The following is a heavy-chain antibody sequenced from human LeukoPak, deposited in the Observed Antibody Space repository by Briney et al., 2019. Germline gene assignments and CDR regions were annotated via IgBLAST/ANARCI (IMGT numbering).Heavy chain of an antibody. V-gene: IGHV4-38-2*02. Sequence: GSLRLSCAAAGFTFSSYWMSWIRQPPGKGLEWIGSIYHSGNTFYNPSLNSRVTISVDTSKNQFSLKLSSVTAADTAVYYCARDRGVAYCSGGNCLTPPYDYWGQGTLVTVSS. D-gene: IGHD2-15*01. CDR1: GFTFSSYW. CDR3: ARDRGVAYCSGGNCLTPPYDY. CDR2: IYHSGNT. J-gene: IGHJ4*02.